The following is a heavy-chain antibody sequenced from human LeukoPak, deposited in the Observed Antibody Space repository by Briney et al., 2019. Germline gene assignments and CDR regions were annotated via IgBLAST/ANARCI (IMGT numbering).Heavy chain of an antibody. CDR2: INHSGST. V-gene: IGHV4-34*01. CDR1: GGSFSGYY. CDR3: ARVYGAYYYDSSGSNWFDP. Sequence: SGTLSLTCAVYGGSFSGYYWSWIRQPPGKGLEWIGEINHSGSTNYNPSLKSRVTISVDTSKNQFSLKLSSVTAADTAVYYCARVYGAYYYDSSGSNWFDPWGQGTLVTVSS. D-gene: IGHD3-22*01. J-gene: IGHJ5*02.